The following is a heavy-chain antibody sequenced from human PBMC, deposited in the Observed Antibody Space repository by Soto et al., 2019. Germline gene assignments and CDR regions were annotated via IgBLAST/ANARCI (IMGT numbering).Heavy chain of an antibody. CDR2: IYYSGST. Sequence: SETLSLTCTVSGGSISSSSYYWGWIRQPPGKGLEWIGSIYYSGSTYYNPSLKSRVTISVDTSKNQFSLKLSSVTAADTAVYYCARHTTRLGTICYWGQGTLVTVSS. D-gene: IGHD3-9*01. CDR3: ARHTTRLGTICY. V-gene: IGHV4-39*01. J-gene: IGHJ4*02. CDR1: GGSISSSSYY.